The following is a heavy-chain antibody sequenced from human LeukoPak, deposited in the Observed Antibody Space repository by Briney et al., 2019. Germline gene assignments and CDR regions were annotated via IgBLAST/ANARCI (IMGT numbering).Heavy chain of an antibody. J-gene: IGHJ6*03. D-gene: IGHD2-15*01. CDR1: GFTFNSYG. CDR3: ARVLRYCSGGNCYSGGLGYMDV. Sequence: PGGSLRLSCAASGFTFNSYGMHWVRQAPGKGLEWVAFIRFDGSYKDYADSVKGRFTISRDNAKNSLFLQMNSLRAEDTAVYYCARVLRYCSGGNCYSGGLGYMDVWGKGTTVTISS. CDR2: IRFDGSYK. V-gene: IGHV3-30*02.